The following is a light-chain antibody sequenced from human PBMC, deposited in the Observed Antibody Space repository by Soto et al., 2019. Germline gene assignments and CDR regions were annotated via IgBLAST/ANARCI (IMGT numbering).Light chain of an antibody. CDR2: AAS. V-gene: IGKV1-39*01. CDR3: QHYDNLPRYT. Sequence: DIQMTPSPSSLSASVRDRVTITCRVSQSIGSFLNWCQQKPVKAPKFLIYAASSLQSGVPSRFSGSGSGTDFTLAINSLQPEDIATYYCQHYDNLPRYTFGLGTKVDIK. CDR1: QSIGSF. J-gene: IGKJ2*01.